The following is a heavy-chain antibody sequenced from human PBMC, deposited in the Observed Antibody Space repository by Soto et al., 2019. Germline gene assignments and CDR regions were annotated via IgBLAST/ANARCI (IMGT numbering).Heavy chain of an antibody. V-gene: IGHV3-30-3*01. CDR2: ISYDGSNK. J-gene: IGHJ4*02. Sequence: QVQLVESGGGVVQPGRSLRLSCAASGFTFSDYAMHWVRQAPGKGLEWVALISYDGSNKYYADSVKGRFTISRDISKNALYLQMNSLRAEDTAVYYCARVTAARGYSYGFDYWGQGTLVTVSS. CDR1: GFTFSDYA. CDR3: ARVTAARGYSYGFDY. D-gene: IGHD5-18*01.